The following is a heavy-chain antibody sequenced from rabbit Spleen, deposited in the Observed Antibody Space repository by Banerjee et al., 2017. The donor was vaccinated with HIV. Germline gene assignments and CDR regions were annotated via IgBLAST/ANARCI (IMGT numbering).Heavy chain of an antibody. CDR1: GFDFSSSYW. Sequence: QEQLVESGGGLVPPEGSLTLTCKASGFDFSSSYWISWVRQAPGKGLEWIACIYGGSSGSTYYANWAKGRFTISRASSTTVTLQMTSLTVADTATYFCARRLDYHDAGSAVWGPGTLVTVS. CDR2: IYGGSSGST. J-gene: IGHJ4*01. D-gene: IGHD4-2*01. CDR3: ARRLDYHDAGSAV. V-gene: IGHV1S45*01.